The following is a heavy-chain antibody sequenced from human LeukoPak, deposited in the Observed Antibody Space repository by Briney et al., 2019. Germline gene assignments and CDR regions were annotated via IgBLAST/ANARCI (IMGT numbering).Heavy chain of an antibody. D-gene: IGHD3-22*01. CDR3: ARGGFHIPA. J-gene: IGHJ5*02. Sequence: SETLSLTCTVSGASISNYHWSWIRQPPGKGLEWIGYMYDSGNTNYNPSLKSRVTISVDTSKNQFSLNLNSVTAADTAVYYCARGGFHIPAWGQGTLVTVSS. V-gene: IGHV4-59*01. CDR1: GASISNYH. CDR2: MYDSGNT.